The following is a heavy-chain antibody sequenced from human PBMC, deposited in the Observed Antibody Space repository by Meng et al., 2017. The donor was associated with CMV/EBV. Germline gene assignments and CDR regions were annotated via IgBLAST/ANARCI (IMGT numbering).Heavy chain of an antibody. Sequence: KVSCKGSGYSFTSYWIGWLRQIPGKGLEWMGIIYPGDSDTRYSPSFQGQVTISADKSISTAYLQWSSLKASDTAMYYCARRDGIGTTAYFDYWGQGTLVTVSS. CDR3: ARRDGIGTTAYFDY. D-gene: IGHD1-7*01. CDR2: IYPGDSDT. CDR1: GYSFTSYW. V-gene: IGHV5-51*01. J-gene: IGHJ4*02.